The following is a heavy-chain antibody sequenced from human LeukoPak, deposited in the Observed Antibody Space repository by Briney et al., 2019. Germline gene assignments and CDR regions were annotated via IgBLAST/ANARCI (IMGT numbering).Heavy chain of an antibody. D-gene: IGHD3-10*01. CDR1: GFTFSSYA. V-gene: IGHV3-64*01. CDR3: ARSYYYGSGRPGRMDV. CDR2: ISSNGGST. Sequence: PGGSLRLSCAASGFTFSSYAMHWVRQAPGKGLEYVSGISSNGGSTYYGNSVKGRFTISRDNSKNTLYLQMGSLRAEDMAVYYCARSYYYGSGRPGRMDVWGQGTTVTVSS. J-gene: IGHJ6*02.